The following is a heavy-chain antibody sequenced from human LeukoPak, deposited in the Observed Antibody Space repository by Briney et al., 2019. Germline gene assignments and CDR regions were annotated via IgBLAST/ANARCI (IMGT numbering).Heavy chain of an antibody. Sequence: GGSLRLSCAASGFTFSPHWMSWARLAPGKGLEWVANLNQYGNEKYYVGSVKGRFAISRDNAKNSLYLQMDSLGAEDTAVYFCARAPSSTNIYYYYHHMDVWGKGTTVTVSS. CDR3: ARAPSSTNIYYYYHHMDV. V-gene: IGHV3-7*01. CDR2: LNQYGNEK. CDR1: GFTFSPHW. J-gene: IGHJ6*03. D-gene: IGHD2-2*01.